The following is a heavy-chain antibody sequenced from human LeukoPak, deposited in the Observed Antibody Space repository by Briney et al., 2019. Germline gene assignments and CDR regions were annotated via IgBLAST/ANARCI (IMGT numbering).Heavy chain of an antibody. J-gene: IGHJ4*02. CDR3: ARHKNYYDSSGYYYELDY. CDR2: IYYSGSI. Sequence: PSETLSLTCTVSGGSISSSSYYWGWIRQPPGKGLEWIGSIYYSGSIYYNPSLKSRVTISVDTSKNQFSLKLSSVTAADTAVYYCARHKNYYDSSGYYYELDYWGQGTLVTVSS. V-gene: IGHV4-39*01. CDR1: GGSISSSSYY. D-gene: IGHD3-22*01.